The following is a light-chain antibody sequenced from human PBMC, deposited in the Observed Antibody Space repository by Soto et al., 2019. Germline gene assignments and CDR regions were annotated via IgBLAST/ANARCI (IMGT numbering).Light chain of an antibody. Sequence: EIVLTQSPGTLSLSPGDRATLSCRASQSVSSSYLAWYQQKPDQAPSLLIYGASNKATGIPDRFSGGGSGTDFTLTISRLEPEDFAVYYCHQYGKSAMFTFGQGTKLEIK. V-gene: IGKV3-20*01. CDR2: GAS. CDR1: QSVSSSY. J-gene: IGKJ2*01. CDR3: HQYGKSAMFT.